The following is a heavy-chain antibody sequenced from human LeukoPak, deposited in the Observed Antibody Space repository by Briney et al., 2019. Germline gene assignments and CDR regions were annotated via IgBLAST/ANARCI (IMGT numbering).Heavy chain of an antibody. CDR1: GFTFSDYY. CDR3: ARDSQMSTTNVDY. Sequence: GGSLRLSCAASGFTFSDYYMSWIRQAPGKGLEWVSYISGSGNTVYYADSVKGRFTISRDNSKNTLYLQMNSLRAEDMAVYYCARDSQMSTTNVDYWGQGTLVTVSS. V-gene: IGHV3-11*04. D-gene: IGHD5-24*01. CDR2: ISGSGNTV. J-gene: IGHJ4*02.